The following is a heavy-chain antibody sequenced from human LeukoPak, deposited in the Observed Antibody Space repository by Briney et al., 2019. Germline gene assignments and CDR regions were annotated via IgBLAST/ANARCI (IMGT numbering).Heavy chain of an antibody. D-gene: IGHD1-1*01. CDR3: ARAHPNDDAFDI. CDR1: GGSISSYY. Sequence: SETLSLTCTVSGGSISSYYWSWIRQPPGKGLEWIGYIYYSGNTNYNPSLKSRVTISVDTSKNQFSLKLSSVTAADTAVYYCARAHPNDDAFDIWGQGTMVAVSS. J-gene: IGHJ3*02. V-gene: IGHV4-59*01. CDR2: IYYSGNT.